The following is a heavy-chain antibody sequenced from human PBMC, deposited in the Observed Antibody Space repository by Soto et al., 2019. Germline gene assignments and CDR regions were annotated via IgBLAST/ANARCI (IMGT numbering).Heavy chain of an antibody. CDR1: GFTFSSYA. D-gene: IGHD4-17*01. CDR2: ISYDGSNK. Sequence: GGSLRLSCAASGFTFSSYAMHWVRQAPGKGLEWVAVISYDGSNKYYADSVKGRFTISRDNSKNTLYLQMNSLRAEDTAVYYCARVWDYGDIYYGMDVWGQGTTVTVSS. V-gene: IGHV3-30-3*01. J-gene: IGHJ6*02. CDR3: ARVWDYGDIYYGMDV.